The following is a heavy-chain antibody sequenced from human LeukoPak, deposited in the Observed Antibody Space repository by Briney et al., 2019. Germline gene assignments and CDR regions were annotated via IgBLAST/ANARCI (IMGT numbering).Heavy chain of an antibody. J-gene: IGHJ6*03. CDR2: IYTSGST. CDR1: GGSISSYY. Sequence: SETLSLTCTVSGGSISSYYWSWIRQPAGKGLEWIGRIYTSGSTNYNPSLKSRVTMSVDTSKNQFSLKLSSVTAADTAVYYCARAPEAAKLGGNSVKVYYYMDVWGKETTVTVSS. CDR3: ARAPEAAKLGGNSVKVYYYMDV. D-gene: IGHD4-23*01. V-gene: IGHV4-4*07.